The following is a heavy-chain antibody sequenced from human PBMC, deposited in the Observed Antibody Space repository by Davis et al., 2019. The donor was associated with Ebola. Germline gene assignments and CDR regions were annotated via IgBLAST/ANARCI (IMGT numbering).Heavy chain of an antibody. Sequence: AASVKVSCKASGYTFTSYGITWVRQAPGQGLEWMGWINPHNGNTNYAQNVQGRVTITTDTSTSPAYMELRSLRSDDTAVYYCARAYSSSSYPQWGQGTLVTVSS. V-gene: IGHV1-18*04. D-gene: IGHD6-6*01. CDR3: ARAYSSSSYPQ. CDR1: GYTFTSYG. J-gene: IGHJ4*02. CDR2: INPHNGNT.